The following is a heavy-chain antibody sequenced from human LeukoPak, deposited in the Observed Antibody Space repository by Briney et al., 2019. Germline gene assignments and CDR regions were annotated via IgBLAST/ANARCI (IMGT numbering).Heavy chain of an antibody. J-gene: IGHJ5*02. CDR3: ATDPADALSGGFDP. Sequence: ASVKVSCKVSGYTFTDYYMHWVQQAPGKGLECMGLVDPEDGKTIYAEKFQGRVTITADTSTDTAYMELSSLRSEDTAVYYCATDPADALSGGFDPWGQGTLVTVSS. CDR1: GYTFTDYY. CDR2: VDPEDGKT. V-gene: IGHV1-69-2*01. D-gene: IGHD3-16*01.